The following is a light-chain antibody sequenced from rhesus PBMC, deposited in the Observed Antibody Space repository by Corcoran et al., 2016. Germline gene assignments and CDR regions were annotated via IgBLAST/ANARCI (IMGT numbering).Light chain of an antibody. V-gene: IGKV1-22*01. Sequence: IQMTQSPSSLSASVGDTVTITCRASQGISWLAWYQQKPGKAPKLLIYKTSSLQSGVPSRFSGSGSGTDLNLTISSLQSEDFATYYCQQYSSRPFTFGPGTKLDIK. CDR1: QGISW. CDR3: QQYSSRPFT. J-gene: IGKJ3*01. CDR2: KTS.